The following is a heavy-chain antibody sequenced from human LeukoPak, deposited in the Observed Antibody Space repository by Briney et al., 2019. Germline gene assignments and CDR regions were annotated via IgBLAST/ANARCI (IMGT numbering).Heavy chain of an antibody. CDR2: INPSGGST. Sequence: ASVKVSCKASGYTFTSYYMHWVRQAPGQGLEWMGIINPSGGSTSYAQKFQGRVTMTRDSSTSTVYMELSSLRSEDTAVYYCARDSSGYGYDYWGQGTLVTVSS. CDR1: GYTFTSYY. V-gene: IGHV1-46*01. CDR3: ARDSSGYGYDY. J-gene: IGHJ4*02. D-gene: IGHD3-22*01.